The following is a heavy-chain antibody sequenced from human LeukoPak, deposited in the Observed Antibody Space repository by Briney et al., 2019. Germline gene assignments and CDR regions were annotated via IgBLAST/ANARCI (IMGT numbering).Heavy chain of an antibody. CDR1: GGSISSGSYY. Sequence: SETLSLTCTVSGGSISSGSYYWSWIRQPAGKGLEWIGRIYTSGSTNYNPSLKSRVTISVDTSKNQFSLKLSSVTAADTAVYYCARSPPVSSLFYYYYYYYMDVWGKGTTVTISS. CDR2: IYTSGST. J-gene: IGHJ6*03. V-gene: IGHV4-61*02. D-gene: IGHD6-6*01. CDR3: ARSPPVSSLFYYYYYYYMDV.